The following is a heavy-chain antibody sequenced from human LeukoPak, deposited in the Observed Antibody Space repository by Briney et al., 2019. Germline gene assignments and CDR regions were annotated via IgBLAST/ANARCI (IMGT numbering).Heavy chain of an antibody. Sequence: GGSLTLSCAASGFTSSSYWMSWVRQAPGKGLEWVANIKQDGSEKYYVDSVKGRFTISRDNAKNSLYLQMNSLRAEDTAVYYCARDWGVDIVATIRAFDIWGQGTMVTVSS. D-gene: IGHD5-12*01. V-gene: IGHV3-7*01. CDR1: GFTSSSYW. CDR3: ARDWGVDIVATIRAFDI. CDR2: IKQDGSEK. J-gene: IGHJ3*02.